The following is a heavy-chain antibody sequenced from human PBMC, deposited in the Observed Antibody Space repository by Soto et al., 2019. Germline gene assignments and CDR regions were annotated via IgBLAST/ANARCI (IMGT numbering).Heavy chain of an antibody. V-gene: IGHV3-30-3*01. Sequence: QVQLVESGGGVVQPGRSLRLSCAASGFTFSSYAMHWVRQAPGKGLEWVAVISYDGSNKYYADSVKGRFTISRDNSKNTLYLQMNSLRAEDTAVYYCALVRGELPVNWGQGTLVTVSS. D-gene: IGHD1-26*01. CDR1: GFTFSSYA. CDR2: ISYDGSNK. CDR3: ALVRGELPVN. J-gene: IGHJ4*02.